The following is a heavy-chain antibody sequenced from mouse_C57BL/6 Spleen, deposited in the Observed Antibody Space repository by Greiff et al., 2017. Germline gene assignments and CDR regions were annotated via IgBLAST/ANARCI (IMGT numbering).Heavy chain of an antibody. Sequence: QVQLQQSGAELVRPGTSVKMSCKASGYTFTNYWIGWAKQRPGHGLEWIGDIYPGGGYTNYNEKFKGKATLTADKSSSTAYMQFSSLTSEDSTIYYCARGTTDPYYFDYWGQGTTLTVSS. J-gene: IGHJ2*01. CDR1: GYTFTNYW. V-gene: IGHV1-63*01. D-gene: IGHD1-1*01. CDR3: ARGTTDPYYFDY. CDR2: IYPGGGYT.